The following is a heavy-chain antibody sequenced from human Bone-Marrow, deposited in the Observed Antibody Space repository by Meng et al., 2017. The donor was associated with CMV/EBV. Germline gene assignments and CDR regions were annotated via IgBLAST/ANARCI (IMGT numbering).Heavy chain of an antibody. V-gene: IGHV3-30-3*01. Sequence: GESLKISCAASAFTFSSYPMHWVRQAPGKGLEWMALIPSDGSNKQYADSVKGRFTISRDNAKNTLYLQMNSLRAEDTAVYYCARAYYYDSSGYWAQWGQGTLVTVSS. CDR2: IPSDGSNK. D-gene: IGHD3-22*01. CDR1: AFTFSSYP. J-gene: IGHJ4*02. CDR3: ARAYYYDSSGYWAQ.